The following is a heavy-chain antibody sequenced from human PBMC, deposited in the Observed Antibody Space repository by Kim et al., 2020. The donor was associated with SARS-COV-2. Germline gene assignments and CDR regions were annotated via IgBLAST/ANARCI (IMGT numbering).Heavy chain of an antibody. CDR2: IDPSDSYT. Sequence: GESLKISCKGSGYSFTSYWISWVRQMPGKGLEWMGRIDPSDSYTNYSPSFQGHVTISADKSISTAYLQWSSLKASDTAMYYCTAAGAYQDAFDIWGQGTMVTVSS. CDR1: GYSFTSYW. J-gene: IGHJ3*02. V-gene: IGHV5-10-1*01. CDR3: TAAGAYQDAFDI. D-gene: IGHD6-13*01.